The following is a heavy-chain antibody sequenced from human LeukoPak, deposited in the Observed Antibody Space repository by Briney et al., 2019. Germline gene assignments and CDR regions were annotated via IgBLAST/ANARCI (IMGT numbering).Heavy chain of an antibody. J-gene: IGHJ4*02. CDR1: GFTFSSYS. V-gene: IGHV3-48*04. CDR2: ISSSSSTI. CDR3: AKLGNFASGSYSD. Sequence: GGSLRLSCAASGFTFSSYSMNWVRQAPGKGLEWVSYISSSSSTIYYADSVKGRFTISRDNAKNTLYLHMNSLRAEDTAVYYCAKLGNFASGSYSDWGQGTLVTVSS. D-gene: IGHD3-10*01.